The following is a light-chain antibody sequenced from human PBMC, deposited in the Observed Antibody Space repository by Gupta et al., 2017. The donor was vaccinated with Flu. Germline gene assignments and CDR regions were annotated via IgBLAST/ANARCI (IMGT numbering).Light chain of an antibody. Sequence: TWGGNNIGSKHVNWYQQKPGQAPVLVIYRDSNRPSGIPERFSGSNSGNTATLTISRAQAGDETDFYCQVWDSSTGVFGGGTKLTVL. CDR3: QVWDSSTGV. V-gene: IGLV3-9*01. CDR1: NIGSKH. CDR2: RDS. J-gene: IGLJ3*02.